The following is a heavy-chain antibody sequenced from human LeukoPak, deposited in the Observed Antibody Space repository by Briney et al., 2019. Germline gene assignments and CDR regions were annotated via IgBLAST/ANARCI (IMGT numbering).Heavy chain of an antibody. CDR2: INQDGTEK. Sequence: GGSLRLSCAASGFTFTTYWMAWVRQFPGKGLEWVANINQDGTEKYSVDSVKGRFTISRDNAKNSLYLQMNSLRAEDTALYYCARGRKIYSNSDFDYWGQGTLVTVSS. V-gene: IGHV3-7*03. CDR1: GFTFTTYW. D-gene: IGHD4-11*01. J-gene: IGHJ4*02. CDR3: ARGRKIYSNSDFDY.